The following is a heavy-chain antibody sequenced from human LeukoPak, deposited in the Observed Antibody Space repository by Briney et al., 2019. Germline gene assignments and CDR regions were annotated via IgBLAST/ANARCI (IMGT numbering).Heavy chain of an antibody. CDR1: GYTFTSYD. D-gene: IGHD3-9*01. Sequence: ASVKVSCKASGYTFTSYDINWVRQATGQGLEWMGWMNPNSGNTGYAQKFQGRVTMTRNTSISTAYMELSSLRSEDTAVYYCAAEGDILTGNEATPAAFDIWGQGTMVTVSS. V-gene: IGHV1-8*01. J-gene: IGHJ3*02. CDR2: MNPNSGNT. CDR3: AAEGDILTGNEATPAAFDI.